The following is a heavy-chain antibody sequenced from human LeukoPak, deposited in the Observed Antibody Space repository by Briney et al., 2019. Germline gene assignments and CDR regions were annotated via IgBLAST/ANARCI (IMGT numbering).Heavy chain of an antibody. V-gene: IGHV1-8*01. J-gene: IGHJ4*02. CDR1: GYTFTSYD. CDR3: ARGGRGYSYGRPQTTFDY. CDR2: MNPNSGNT. Sequence: ASVKVSCKASGYTFTSYDINWVRQATGQGLEWMGWMNPNSGNTGYARKFQGRVTMTRNTSISTAYMELSSLRSEDTAVYYCARGGRGYSYGRPQTTFDYWGQGTLVTVSS. D-gene: IGHD5-18*01.